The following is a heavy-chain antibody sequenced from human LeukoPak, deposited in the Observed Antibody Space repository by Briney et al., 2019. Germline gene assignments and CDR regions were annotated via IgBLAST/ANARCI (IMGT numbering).Heavy chain of an antibody. V-gene: IGHV3-30*18. D-gene: IGHD2-15*01. CDR3: AKDFGSSVGYSPFDY. CDR1: GFTFSACA. Sequence: PGRSLRLSCAASGFTFSACAMHWVRQAPGKGLEWVAFISYDGNTKYYADSVKGRFTISRDSSKNTLSLQTDSLGSDDTAVYYCAKDFGSSVGYSPFDYWGQGTLVTVSS. CDR2: ISYDGNTK. J-gene: IGHJ4*02.